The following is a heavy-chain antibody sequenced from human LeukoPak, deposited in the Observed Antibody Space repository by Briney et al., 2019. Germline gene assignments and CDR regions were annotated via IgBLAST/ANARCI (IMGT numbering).Heavy chain of an antibody. CDR2: INHSGST. CDR1: GGSFSGYY. Sequence: SETLSLTCAVYGGSFSGYYWSWIRQPPGKGLEWIGEINHSGSTNYNPSLKSRVTISVDTSKNQFSLKLSSVTAADTAVYYCARVVHDYGAPDGYFDYWGQGTLVTVSS. V-gene: IGHV4-34*01. D-gene: IGHD4-17*01. CDR3: ARVVHDYGAPDGYFDY. J-gene: IGHJ4*02.